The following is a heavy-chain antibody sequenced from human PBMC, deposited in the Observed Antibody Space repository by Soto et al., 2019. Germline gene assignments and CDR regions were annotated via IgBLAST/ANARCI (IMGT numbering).Heavy chain of an antibody. CDR1: GYSFTDYH. D-gene: IGHD3-16*02. Sequence: ASVKVSCKASGYSFTDYHIHWVRQAPGQGLEWLGRINPKSGGTSTAQKFQGWVTMTTDTSISTASMELTRLTSDDTAIYYCARGDSTDCYTGVCSFFYNHDMDVCGQGPTVTVYS. CDR3: ARGDSTDCYTGVCSFFYNHDMDV. CDR2: INPKSGGT. J-gene: IGHJ6*02. V-gene: IGHV1-2*04.